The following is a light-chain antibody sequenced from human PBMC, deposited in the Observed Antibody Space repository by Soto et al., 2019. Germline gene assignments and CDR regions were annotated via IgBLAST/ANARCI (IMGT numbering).Light chain of an antibody. CDR2: GAS. CDR3: HQYGSSPYT. V-gene: IGKV3-20*01. J-gene: IGKJ2*01. Sequence: EIVLTQSPGTLSLSPGERATLSSRASQSVSSSYLAWYQQKPGQPPRLLIYGASSRANGIPDRFSGSGSGTDFTLTISRLGPEDFAVYYCHQYGSSPYTFGQGTKLEIK. CDR1: QSVSSSY.